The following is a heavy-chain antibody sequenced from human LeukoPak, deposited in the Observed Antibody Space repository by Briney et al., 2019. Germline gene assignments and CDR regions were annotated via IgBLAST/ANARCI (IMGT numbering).Heavy chain of an antibody. CDR2: INPNSGGT. CDR3: ASGTAMVKPPDAFDI. D-gene: IGHD5-18*01. Sequence: GASVKVSCKASGYTFTGYYMHWVRQAPGQGLEWMGWINPNSGGTNYAQKFQGRVTVTRDTSISTAYMELSRLRSDDTAVYYCASGTAMVKPPDAFDIWGQGTMVTVSS. J-gene: IGHJ3*02. CDR1: GYTFTGYY. V-gene: IGHV1-2*02.